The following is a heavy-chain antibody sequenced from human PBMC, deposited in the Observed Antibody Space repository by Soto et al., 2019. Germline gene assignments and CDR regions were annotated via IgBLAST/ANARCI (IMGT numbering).Heavy chain of an antibody. V-gene: IGHV3-23*01. Sequence: EVQLLESGGGLVQPGGSLRLSCAASGFTFSCCAMSWVRQAPGKGLDYVSTIHGDGDYIHYSASVKGRFTISRDKSRNTVYRQLTRLRADGMDLYYCVKTCGAGSLSIWSFASCGGGSLVTVSS. J-gene: IGHJ2*01. CDR2: IHGDGDYI. CDR3: VKTCGAGSLSIWSFAS. D-gene: IGHD1-26*01. CDR1: GFTFSCCA.